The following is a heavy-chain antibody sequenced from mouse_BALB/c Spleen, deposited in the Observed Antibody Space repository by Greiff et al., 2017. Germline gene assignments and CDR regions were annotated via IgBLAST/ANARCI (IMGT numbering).Heavy chain of an antibody. V-gene: IGHV5-17*02. Sequence: EVMLVESGGGLVQPGGSRKLSCAASGFTFSSFGMHWVRQAPEKGLEWVAYISSGSSTIYYADTVKGRFTISRDNPKNTLFLQMTSLRSEDTAMYYCARADYYGHAMDYWGQGTSVTVSS. D-gene: IGHD1-2*01. CDR2: ISSGSSTI. J-gene: IGHJ4*01. CDR1: GFTFSSFG. CDR3: ARADYYGHAMDY.